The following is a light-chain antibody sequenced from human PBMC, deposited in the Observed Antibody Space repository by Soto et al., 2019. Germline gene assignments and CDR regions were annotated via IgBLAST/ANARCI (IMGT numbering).Light chain of an antibody. CDR1: QSISSY. CDR3: QQSYSTPSIT. CDR2: AAS. V-gene: IGKV1-39*01. Sequence: DIQMTQSPSSLSASVADRVTITCRASQSISSYLNWYQQKPGKAPKLLIYAASSLQSGVPSRFSGSGSGTDFTLTISSLQPEDVATYYCQQSYSTPSITFGQGTRLEI. J-gene: IGKJ5*01.